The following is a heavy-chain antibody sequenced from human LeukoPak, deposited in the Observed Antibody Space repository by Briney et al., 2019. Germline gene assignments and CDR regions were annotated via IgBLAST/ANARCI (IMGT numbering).Heavy chain of an antibody. CDR1: GGSFSGNY. D-gene: IGHD6-19*01. CDR2: INHSGGT. V-gene: IGHV4-34*01. Sequence: SETLSLTCAVYGGSFSGNYSSWIRHPPGEGLGWIAEINHSGGTKYNPSLKSRVVISVDTSKNHFTLKLTSVTAADTAVYYCARAPFDKASGWYRGTYYFDYWGQGTLVTVSS. J-gene: IGHJ4*02. CDR3: ARAPFDKASGWYRGTYYFDY.